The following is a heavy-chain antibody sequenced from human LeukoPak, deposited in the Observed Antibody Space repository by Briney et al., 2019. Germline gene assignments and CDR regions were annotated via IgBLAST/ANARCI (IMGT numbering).Heavy chain of an antibody. Sequence: GGSPRLSCAASGFTFSSYGMSWVRQAPGKGLEWVSAISGSGGSTYYADSVKGRFTISRDNSKNTLYLQMNSLRAEDTAVYYCAKDGYSSGWSHYYYYYMDVWGKGTTVTISS. CDR2: ISGSGGST. D-gene: IGHD6-19*01. V-gene: IGHV3-23*01. CDR1: GFTFSSYG. CDR3: AKDGYSSGWSHYYYYYMDV. J-gene: IGHJ6*03.